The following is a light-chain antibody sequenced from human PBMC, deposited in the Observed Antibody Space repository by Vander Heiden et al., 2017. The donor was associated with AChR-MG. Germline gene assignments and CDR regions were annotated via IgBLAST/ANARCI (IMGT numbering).Light chain of an antibody. J-gene: IGKJ2*01. Sequence: DIQMTQSPSSLTASVGQTVTITCRASETVRNYLNWYQQRSGKAPKLLIYGASNLQSGVSSRFSGSGYGTDFTLTISSLQPDDFATYFCQQSFDVPHTFDQGTKVEIK. CDR3: QQSFDVPHT. CDR1: ETVRNY. V-gene: IGKV1-39*01. CDR2: GAS.